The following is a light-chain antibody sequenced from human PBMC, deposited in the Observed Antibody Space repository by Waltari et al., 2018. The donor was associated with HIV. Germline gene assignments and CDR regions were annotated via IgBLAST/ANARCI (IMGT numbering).Light chain of an antibody. CDR1: ESLGSSY. CDR2: GAS. Sequence: EIVLTQTPGTLSLVPGTRRTLSCRASESLGSSYLAWYQQKPGQAPRLLIFGASGRATGIPDRFSGSGSGTDFTLTISNVQTEDFAVYYCQQYGSSPRTFGQGTKVEIK. J-gene: IGKJ1*01. V-gene: IGKV3-20*01. CDR3: QQYGSSPRT.